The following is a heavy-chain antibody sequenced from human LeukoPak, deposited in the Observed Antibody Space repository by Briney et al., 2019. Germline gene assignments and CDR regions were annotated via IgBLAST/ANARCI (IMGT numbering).Heavy chain of an antibody. V-gene: IGHV4-39*01. CDR3: ARQEIGLRSFDP. CDR1: GYSISSSLYH. CDR2: IYYTGTT. J-gene: IGHJ5*02. Sequence: SETLSLTCTVSGYSISSSLYHWGWIRQSPGKNLEWLGSIYYTGTTHYNPSLKSRVTISVDTSKNQFSLNLSSVTAADTAVYYCARQEIGLRSFDPWGQGTLVTVSS. D-gene: IGHD3/OR15-3a*01.